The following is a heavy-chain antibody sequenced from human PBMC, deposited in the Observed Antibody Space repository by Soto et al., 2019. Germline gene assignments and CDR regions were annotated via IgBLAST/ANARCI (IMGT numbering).Heavy chain of an antibody. CDR3: ASRGGVYSGNYLSVFDL. CDR2: ISAHTGDT. CDR1: GYTFTNYG. V-gene: IGHV1-18*04. D-gene: IGHD1-26*01. J-gene: IGHJ3*01. Sequence: ASVKVSCKASGYTFTNYGLTWVRQAPGQGLEWMGWISAHTGDTKYAQKFQGRVTMTTDTSTSTAYMDLRSLTSDDTAVYYCASRGGVYSGNYLSVFDLWGQGTMVTVSS.